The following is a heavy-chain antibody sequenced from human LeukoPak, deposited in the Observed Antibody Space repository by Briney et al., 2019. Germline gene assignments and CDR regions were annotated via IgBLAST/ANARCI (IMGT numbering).Heavy chain of an antibody. V-gene: IGHV4-34*01. CDR3: ARHGGHIVVVTGKNYYYYYMDV. Sequence: PSETLSLTCAVYGGSFSGYYWSWIRQPPGKGLEWIGEINHSGSTNYNPSLKSRVTISVDTSKNQFSLKLSSVTAADTAVYYCARHGGHIVVVTGKNYYYYYMDVWGKGTTVTISS. CDR2: INHSGST. D-gene: IGHD2-21*02. CDR1: GGSFSGYY. J-gene: IGHJ6*03.